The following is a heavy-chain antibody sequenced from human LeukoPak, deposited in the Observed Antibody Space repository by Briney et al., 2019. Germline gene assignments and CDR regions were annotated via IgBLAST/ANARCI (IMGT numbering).Heavy chain of an antibody. CDR1: GGTFSSYA. Sequence: EASVNVSCKASGGTFSSYAMSWVRQAPGKGLEWVSAISGSGDSTYYGDSVKGRFTISRDNSKNTLYLQMNSLRAEDTAVYYCAKTRPLDSSSWSHGDYWGQGTLVTVSS. CDR2: ISGSGDST. V-gene: IGHV3-23*01. D-gene: IGHD6-13*01. J-gene: IGHJ4*02. CDR3: AKTRPLDSSSWSHGDY.